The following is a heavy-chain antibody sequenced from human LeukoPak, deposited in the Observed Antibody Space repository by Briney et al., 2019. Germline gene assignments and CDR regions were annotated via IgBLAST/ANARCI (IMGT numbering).Heavy chain of an antibody. V-gene: IGHV4-34*01. J-gene: IGHJ4*02. CDR1: GGSFSGYY. D-gene: IGHD5-24*01. Sequence: PSETLSLTCAVYGGSFSGYYWSWIRQPPGKGLEWIGEINHSGSTNYNPSLKSRVTISVDTSKNQFSLKLSSVTAADTAVYYCARARHGYNTIYFDYWGQGTLVTASS. CDR2: INHSGST. CDR3: ARARHGYNTIYFDY.